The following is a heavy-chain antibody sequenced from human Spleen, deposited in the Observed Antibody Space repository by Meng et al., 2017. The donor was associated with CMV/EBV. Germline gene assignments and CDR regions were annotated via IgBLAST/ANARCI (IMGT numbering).Heavy chain of an antibody. CDR2: INPSSGST. CDR1: GGTFSSYT. J-gene: IGHJ4*02. D-gene: IGHD2-8*02. V-gene: IGHV1-46*01. Sequence: ASVKVSCKASGGTFSSYTISWVRQAPGQGLEWMGIINPSSGSTTYAQQFQGRVTVTRDTSTSTVYMDLSSLRSQDTAVYYCTRDLGTARPDYWGQGTLVTVSS. CDR3: TRDLGTARPDY.